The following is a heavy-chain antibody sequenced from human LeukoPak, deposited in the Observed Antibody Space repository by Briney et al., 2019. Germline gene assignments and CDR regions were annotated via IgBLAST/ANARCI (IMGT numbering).Heavy chain of an antibody. CDR1: GYTFTSYY. Sequence: GASVKVSCKASGYTFTSYYMHWVRQAPGQGLEWMGIINPSGGSTSYAQKFQGRVTMTRDTSTSTVYMELSSLRSEDTAVYYCARDSGYSGRPAYYFDYWGQGTLVTVSS. CDR2: INPSGGST. J-gene: IGHJ4*02. CDR3: ARDSGYSGRPAYYFDY. D-gene: IGHD1-26*01. V-gene: IGHV1-46*01.